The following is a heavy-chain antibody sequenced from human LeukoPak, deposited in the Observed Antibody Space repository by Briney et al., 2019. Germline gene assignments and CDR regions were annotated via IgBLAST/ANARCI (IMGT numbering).Heavy chain of an antibody. D-gene: IGHD6-13*01. CDR2: INHSGST. V-gene: IGHV4-34*01. CDR3: ARLRSLPDSSSWYLVYVFWFDP. J-gene: IGHJ5*02. CDR1: GGSFSGYY. Sequence: SETLSLTCAVYGGSFSGYYWSWIRQPPGKGLEWIGEINHSGSTNYNPSLKSRVTISVDTSKNQFSLKLSSVTAAETAVYYCARLRSLPDSSSWYLVYVFWFDPWGQGTLVTVFS.